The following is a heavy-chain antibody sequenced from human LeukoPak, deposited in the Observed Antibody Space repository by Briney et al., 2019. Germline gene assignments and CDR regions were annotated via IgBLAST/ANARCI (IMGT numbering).Heavy chain of an antibody. CDR3: ARHHVEYYYDSSGYWNAFDI. J-gene: IGHJ3*02. V-gene: IGHV4-59*08. CDR2: IYYSGST. Sequence: KPSETLSLTCTVSGGSISSYYWSWIRQPPGKGLEGIGYIYYSGSTNYNPSLKSRVTISVDTSKNQFSLKLSSVTAADTAVYYCARHHVEYYYDSSGYWNAFDIWGQGTMVTVSS. CDR1: GGSISSYY. D-gene: IGHD3-22*01.